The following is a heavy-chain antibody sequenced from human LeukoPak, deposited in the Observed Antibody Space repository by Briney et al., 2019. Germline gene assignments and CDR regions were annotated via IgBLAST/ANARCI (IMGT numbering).Heavy chain of an antibody. CDR2: IKQDGSEK. CDR1: GITLSNYG. J-gene: IGHJ5*02. D-gene: IGHD1-26*01. V-gene: IGHV3-7*01. CDR3: ARGGVSLFDP. Sequence: GGSLRLSCAVSGITLSNYGMSWVRQAPGKGLEWVANIKQDGSEKYSVDSVKGRFTISRENAKNSLYLQMNSLRAEDTAVYYCARGGVSLFDPWGQGTLVTVSS.